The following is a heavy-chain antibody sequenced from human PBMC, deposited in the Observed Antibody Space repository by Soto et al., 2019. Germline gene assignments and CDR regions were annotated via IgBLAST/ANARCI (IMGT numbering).Heavy chain of an antibody. CDR3: ARLGSYYYGSGSPFHFDY. J-gene: IGHJ4*02. D-gene: IGHD3-10*01. Sequence: SETLSLTCTVSGGSISSATYYWGWIRQPPGKGLEWIGTIYHTGSTFSNPSLKSRVTISVDTSKNHFSLKLSSVTAADTAVYYCARLGSYYYGSGSPFHFDYWGQGTLVTVSS. CDR2: IYHTGST. CDR1: GGSISSATYY. V-gene: IGHV4-39*01.